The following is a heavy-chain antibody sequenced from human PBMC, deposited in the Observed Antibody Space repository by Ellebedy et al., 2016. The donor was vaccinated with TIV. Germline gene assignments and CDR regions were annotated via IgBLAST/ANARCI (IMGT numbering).Heavy chain of an antibody. J-gene: IGHJ4*02. CDR3: VRDED. CDR2: FDPEDGET. V-gene: IGHV1-24*01. CDR1: GYALSDLS. Sequence: ASVKVSXXVSGYALSDLSMHWVRQAPGKGLEGMGGFDPEDGETIYAPSFQGRLTMTEDTSTDTAYIDLSSLRSEDTAIYYCVRDEDWGQGTLVTVSS.